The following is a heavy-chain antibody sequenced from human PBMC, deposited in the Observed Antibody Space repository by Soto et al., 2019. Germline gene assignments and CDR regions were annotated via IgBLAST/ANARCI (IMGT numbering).Heavy chain of an antibody. Sequence: EVQLLESGGVLVQPGGSLRLSCAASGFTFSSYAMRWVRQDPGKGLEWVSALSGSGGSTYYADSVKGRFTMSRDNSKNTLYLQMNSLRAEDTGVYYCAKVVGVYAIEYYGMDVWGQGTTVTVSS. J-gene: IGHJ6*02. CDR1: GFTFSSYA. CDR2: LSGSGGST. D-gene: IGHD2-8*01. V-gene: IGHV3-23*01. CDR3: AKVVGVYAIEYYGMDV.